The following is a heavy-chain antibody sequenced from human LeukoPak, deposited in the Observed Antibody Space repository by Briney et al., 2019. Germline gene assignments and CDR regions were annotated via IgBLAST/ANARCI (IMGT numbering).Heavy chain of an antibody. V-gene: IGHV5-51*01. CDR2: IYPPDSDV. CDR1: GYTFINYW. J-gene: IGHJ5*02. D-gene: IGHD2-2*01. CDR3: ARHGNSQLLSSNWFDP. Sequence: GESPKISCKGSGYTFINYWIGWVRQMPGKGLEWMGIIYPPDSDVRYSPSFQGQVTISVDTSKNQFSLTVNSVSAADTAVYYCARHGNSQLLSSNWFDPWGQGTLVTVSS.